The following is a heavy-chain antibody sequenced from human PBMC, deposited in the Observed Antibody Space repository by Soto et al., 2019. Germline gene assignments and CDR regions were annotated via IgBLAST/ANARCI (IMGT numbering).Heavy chain of an antibody. CDR3: ARVGDCCWFDP. CDR1: GFTFSSYG. V-gene: IGHV3-21*04. CDR2: ISSSSSYI. J-gene: IGHJ5*02. D-gene: IGHD3-16*01. Sequence: GGSLRLSCAASGFTFSSYGMNWVRQAPGKGLEWASSISSSSSYIYYADSVKGRFTISRDNAKNSLYLQMNSLRAEDTAVYYCARVGDCCWFDPWGQGTLVTVSS.